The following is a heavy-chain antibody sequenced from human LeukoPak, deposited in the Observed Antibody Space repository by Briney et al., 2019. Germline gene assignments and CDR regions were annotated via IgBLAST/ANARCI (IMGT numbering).Heavy chain of an antibody. CDR3: AELGITMIGGV. Sequence: PGTSLRLSCAASGFTFSSWAMNWVRQAPGKGLEWVSYISSSGSTIYYADSVKGRFTISRDNAKNSLYLQMNSLRAEDTAVYYCAELGITMIGGVWGKGTTVTISS. D-gene: IGHD3-10*02. J-gene: IGHJ6*04. V-gene: IGHV3-48*03. CDR2: ISSSGSTI. CDR1: GFTFSSWA.